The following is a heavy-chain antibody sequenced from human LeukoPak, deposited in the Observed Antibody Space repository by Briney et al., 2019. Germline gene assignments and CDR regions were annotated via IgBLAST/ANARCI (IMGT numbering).Heavy chain of an antibody. V-gene: IGHV3-30-3*01. D-gene: IGHD1-26*01. J-gene: IGHJ4*02. Sequence: QPGGSLRLSCAASGFTFSSYAMHWVRQAPGKGLEWVAVISYDGSNKYYADSVKGRFTISRDNSKNTLYLQMNSLRAEDTAVYYCARDIGSSGSFGYFDYWGQGTLVTVSS. CDR1: GFTFSSYA. CDR3: ARDIGSSGSFGYFDY. CDR2: ISYDGSNK.